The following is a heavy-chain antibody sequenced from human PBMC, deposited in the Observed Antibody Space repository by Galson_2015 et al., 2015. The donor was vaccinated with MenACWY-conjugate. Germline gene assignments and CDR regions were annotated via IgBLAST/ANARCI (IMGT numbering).Heavy chain of an antibody. J-gene: IGHJ4*02. V-gene: IGHV3-23*01. Sequence: SLRLSCAASGFIFNKFSLTWIRQAPGKGLEWVAATSGSGGVTYHAASVKGRFTISRDNSKNTLYLQMNNLKAEDTARYFCAKGPLYDSSGSDSDYFEYWGQGALITV. D-gene: IGHD3-22*01. CDR3: AKGPLYDSSGSDSDYFEY. CDR2: TSGSGGVT. CDR1: GFIFNKFS.